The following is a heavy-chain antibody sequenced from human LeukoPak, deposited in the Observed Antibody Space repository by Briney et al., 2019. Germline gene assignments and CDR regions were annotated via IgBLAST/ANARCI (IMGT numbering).Heavy chain of an antibody. J-gene: IGHJ6*03. D-gene: IGHD3-22*01. CDR1: GYSISSGYY. CDR3: ARGGPRLYYYYMDV. Sequence: SETLSLTCTVSGYSISSGYYWGWIRQPPGKGLEWIGYIYYSGSTHYNPSLKSRVTISVDTSKNQFSLNLRSVTAADTAMYYCARGGPRLYYYYMDVWGKGTTVTISS. CDR2: IYYSGST. V-gene: IGHV4-61*01.